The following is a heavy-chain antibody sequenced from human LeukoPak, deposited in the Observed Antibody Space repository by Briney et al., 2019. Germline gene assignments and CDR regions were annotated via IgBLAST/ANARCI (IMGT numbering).Heavy chain of an antibody. CDR1: GFTFSSYS. CDR3: ARGSGSNRNDY. Sequence: GGSLRLSCAASGFTFSSYSMNWVRQTPGKGLEWVSSISSSSSYIYYADSVKGRFTISRDNAKNSLYLQMNSLRAEDTAVYYCARGSGSNRNDYWGQGTLVTVSS. J-gene: IGHJ4*02. D-gene: IGHD3-10*01. CDR2: ISSSSSYI. V-gene: IGHV3-21*01.